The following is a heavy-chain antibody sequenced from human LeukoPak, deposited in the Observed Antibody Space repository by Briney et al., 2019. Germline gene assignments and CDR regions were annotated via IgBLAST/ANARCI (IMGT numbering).Heavy chain of an antibody. CDR1: GGSISSGSYY. D-gene: IGHD2-8*01. V-gene: IGHV4-61*02. CDR2: IYASGST. J-gene: IGHJ5*02. Sequence: PSETLSLTCTVSGGSISSGSYYWRWIRQPAGKGLEWIVRIYASGSTNYNPSLKSRVTISVDTSKNQFSLKLSSVTAADTAVYYCARIGVVVMVDNWFDPWGQGTLVTVSS. CDR3: ARIGVVVMVDNWFDP.